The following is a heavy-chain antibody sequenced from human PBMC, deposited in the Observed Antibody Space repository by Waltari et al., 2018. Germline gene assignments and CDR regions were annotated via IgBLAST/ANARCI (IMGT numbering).Heavy chain of an antibody. CDR2: INSDGTVT. CDR3: TRAKEGYSGLMDV. D-gene: IGHD3-10*01. Sequence: EVQLVESGGGLVQPGGSLRLSCATSTFTLRTYWMHWVGQAPGKGLEWVSRINSDGTVTNYADSVKGRFTISRDNAKNTVYLQMNSLRVDDTAVYYCTRAKEGYSGLMDVWGKGTTVTVSS. J-gene: IGHJ6*03. V-gene: IGHV3-74*01. CDR1: TFTLRTYW.